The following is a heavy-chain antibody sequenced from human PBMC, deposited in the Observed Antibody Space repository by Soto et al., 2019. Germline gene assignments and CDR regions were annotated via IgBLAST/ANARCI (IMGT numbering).Heavy chain of an antibody. Sequence: SETLSLTCTVSGGTISGYYLSWIRQPPGNGLEWIGYMYNTGSTVYKPSSKSRVTISVVSSKIQCSLKLNSVTAADTAVYYCARDLWGYCGTDCYPLDVWGQGTTVTVSS. CDR1: GGTISGYY. V-gene: IGHV4-59*13. J-gene: IGHJ6*02. D-gene: IGHD2-21*02. CDR2: MYNTGST. CDR3: ARDLWGYCGTDCYPLDV.